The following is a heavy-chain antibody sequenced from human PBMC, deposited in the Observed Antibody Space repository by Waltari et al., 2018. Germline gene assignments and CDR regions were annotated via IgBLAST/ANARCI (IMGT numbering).Heavy chain of an antibody. J-gene: IGHJ4*02. Sequence: QVQLVESGGGVVQPGRSLRLSCAASGFTFSSYGMYWVRQAPGKGLEWVAFIRYDGSKKNYADSVKGRFTISRENSKNTLYLQMSNLTAEDTAVYYCAGADVYSSGWPVDYWGQGTLVTVSS. V-gene: IGHV3-33*01. CDR1: GFTFSSYG. CDR2: IRYDGSKK. CDR3: AGADVYSSGWPVDY. D-gene: IGHD6-19*01.